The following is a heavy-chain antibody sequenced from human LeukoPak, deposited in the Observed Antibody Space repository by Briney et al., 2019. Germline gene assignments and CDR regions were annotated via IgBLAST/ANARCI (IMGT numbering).Heavy chain of an antibody. V-gene: IGHV3-30*18. CDR2: ISYDEMYQ. D-gene: IGHD3-10*01. J-gene: IGHJ4*02. CDR3: AKDRDYYGSGSDY. CDR1: GFTFNIYG. Sequence: GGTLRLSCAASGFTFNIYGMHWVRQAPGKGLEWVAGISYDEMYQYYADSVKGRFTISRDNSKNTLFLQMNSLIAEDTAIYYCAKDRDYYGSGSDYWGQGTLVTVSS.